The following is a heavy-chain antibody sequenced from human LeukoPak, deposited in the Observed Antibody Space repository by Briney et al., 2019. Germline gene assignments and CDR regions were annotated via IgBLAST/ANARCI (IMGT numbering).Heavy chain of an antibody. D-gene: IGHD1-26*01. CDR1: GFTFSDHF. CDR3: ASIRGTLGY. Sequence: RGSLRLSCAASGFTFSDHFMGWVRQAPGKGLEWVGRIKNKANSYITQYAASMEGRFTISRDDSKNLLYLQMSSLKTEDTAMYYCASIRGTLGYWGQGTVVTVSS. CDR2: IKNKANSYIT. J-gene: IGHJ4*02. V-gene: IGHV3-72*01.